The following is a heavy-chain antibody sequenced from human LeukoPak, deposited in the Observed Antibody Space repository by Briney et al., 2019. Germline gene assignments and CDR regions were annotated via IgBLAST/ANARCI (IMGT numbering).Heavy chain of an antibody. CDR1: GYSFTSYW. V-gene: IGHV5-51*01. Sequence: GESLKISCKGSGYSFTSYWIGWVRQMPGKGLEWMGIIYPGGSDTRYSPSFQGQVTISADKSISTAYLQWSSLKASDTAMYYCARQGCSGGSCYSPTDYWGQGTLVTVSS. D-gene: IGHD2-15*01. J-gene: IGHJ4*02. CDR3: ARQGCSGGSCYSPTDY. CDR2: IYPGGSDT.